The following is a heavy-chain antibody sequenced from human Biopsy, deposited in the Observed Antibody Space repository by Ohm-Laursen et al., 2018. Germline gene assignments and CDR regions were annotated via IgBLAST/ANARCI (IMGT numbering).Heavy chain of an antibody. Sequence: SLRLSCAASGFTLSSYSMNWVRQTPGKGLEWVSTISSSSDNIYYVDSVKSRLTISRDNAKNSLYLQMNSLRAEDTAVYYCARSRGSSGIATIYYYGMDVWGQGTTVTVSS. V-gene: IGHV3-21*01. CDR3: ARSRGSSGIATIYYYGMDV. CDR1: GFTLSSYS. D-gene: IGHD3-10*01. CDR2: ISSSSDNI. J-gene: IGHJ6*02.